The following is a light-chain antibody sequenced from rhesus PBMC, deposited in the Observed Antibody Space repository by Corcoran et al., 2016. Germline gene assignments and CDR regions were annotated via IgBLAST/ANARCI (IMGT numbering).Light chain of an antibody. CDR1: QGISTY. V-gene: IGKV1-43*02. CDR2: KAS. J-gene: IGKJ4*01. CDR3: LQYNSDPLT. Sequence: DIQMTQSPSSLSASVGDRVTITCRASQGISTYLNWYQQKPGKAPKRLIYKASSLESGVPSRFSGSGSGTDFTLTISSLQPEDFATYYCLQYNSDPLTFGGGTKVEPK.